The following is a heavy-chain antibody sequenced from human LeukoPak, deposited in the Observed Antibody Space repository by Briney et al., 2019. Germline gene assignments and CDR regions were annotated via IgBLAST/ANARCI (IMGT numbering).Heavy chain of an antibody. D-gene: IGHD5-24*01. V-gene: IGHV4-59*01. J-gene: IGHJ6*03. CDR1: GGSISSYY. CDR3: AREASRDGYNPGYMDV. CDR2: IYYSGST. Sequence: PSETLSLTCTVSGGSISSYYWSWIRQPPGKGLEWIGYIYYSGSTNYNPSLKSRVTISVDTSKNQFSLKLSSVTAADTAVYYCAREASRDGYNPGYMDVWGKGTTVTISS.